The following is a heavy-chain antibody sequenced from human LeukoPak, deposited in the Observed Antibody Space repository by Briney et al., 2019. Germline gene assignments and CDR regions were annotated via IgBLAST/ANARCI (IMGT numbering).Heavy chain of an antibody. V-gene: IGHV1-24*01. Sequence: ASVKVSCKVSGYTLTELSMHWVRQAPGKGLEWMGGFDPEDGETICAQKFQGRVTMTEDTSTDTAYMELSSLRSEDTAVYYCARPTSYGYYFDSWGQGTLVTVSS. D-gene: IGHD5-18*01. CDR2: FDPEDGET. J-gene: IGHJ4*02. CDR1: GYTLTELS. CDR3: ARPTSYGYYFDS.